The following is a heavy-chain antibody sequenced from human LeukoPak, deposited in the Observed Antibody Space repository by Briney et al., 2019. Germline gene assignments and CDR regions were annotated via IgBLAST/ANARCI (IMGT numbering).Heavy chain of an antibody. CDR2: IYYSGST. J-gene: IGHJ1*01. Sequence: SETLSLTCTVSGGSIGSGDYYWSWIRQPPGKGLEWIGYIYYSGSTYYNPSLKSRVTISVDTSKNQFSLKLSSVTAADTAVYYCARVREDCGGDCSEYFQHWGQGTLVTVSS. CDR3: ARVREDCGGDCSEYFQH. V-gene: IGHV4-30-4*01. D-gene: IGHD2-21*02. CDR1: GGSIGSGDYY.